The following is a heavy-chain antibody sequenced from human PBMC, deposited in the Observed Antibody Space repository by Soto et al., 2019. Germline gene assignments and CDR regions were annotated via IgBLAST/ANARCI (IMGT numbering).Heavy chain of an antibody. CDR2: FSGSGGST. CDR1: GFTFSSYA. J-gene: IGHJ6*02. D-gene: IGHD2-15*01. CDR3: GRGGGRYYSYGMDV. Sequence: PGGSLRLSCAASGFTFSSYAMIWVRQAPGKGLEWVSAFSGSGGSTYYADSVKGRFTISRDNSKNTLYLQMNSLRAEDTAVYYCGRGGGRYYSYGMDVWGQGTTVTVSS. V-gene: IGHV3-23*01.